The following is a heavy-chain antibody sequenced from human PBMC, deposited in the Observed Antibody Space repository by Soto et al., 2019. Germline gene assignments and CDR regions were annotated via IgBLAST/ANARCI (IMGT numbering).Heavy chain of an antibody. V-gene: IGHV3-30-3*01. CDR3: ARVVYCGSTGGDRYGIDV. Sequence: SLRLSCAASGFTFSTYAMHWVRQAPGKGLEWVAVISYDGSNKYYADSVKGRFTISRDNSKNTLYLQMNSLRAEDTALYYCARVVYCGSTGGDRYGIDVGAQGNTVTVS. CDR1: GFTFSTYA. J-gene: IGHJ6*02. D-gene: IGHD2-2*01. CDR2: ISYDGSNK.